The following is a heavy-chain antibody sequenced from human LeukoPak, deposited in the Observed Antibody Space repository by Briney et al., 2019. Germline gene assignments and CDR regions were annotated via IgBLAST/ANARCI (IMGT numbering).Heavy chain of an antibody. Sequence: GASVKVSCKASGYTFTGYYMHWVRQAPGQGLEWMGWINPNSGGTNYAQKFQGRVTMTRDTSISTAYMELSRLRSDDTAVYYCARDHTGPYTATARYDAFDIWGQGTMVTVSS. CDR1: GYTFTGYY. V-gene: IGHV1-2*02. CDR3: ARDHTGPYTATARYDAFDI. J-gene: IGHJ3*02. D-gene: IGHD5-18*01. CDR2: INPNSGGT.